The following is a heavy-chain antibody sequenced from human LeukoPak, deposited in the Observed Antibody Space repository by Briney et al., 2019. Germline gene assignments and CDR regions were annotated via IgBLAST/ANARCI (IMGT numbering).Heavy chain of an antibody. Sequence: GGSLRLSCAASGFPFSSYSMHWVRQAPGKGLEWVSTISSSSNYLNHAESVKGRFTVSRENAKNSLYLEMNSLRVDDTAVYHCVRGTGSYYDSGNSNFDYWGQGALVAVSS. J-gene: IGHJ4*02. CDR1: GFPFSSYS. V-gene: IGHV3-21*06. D-gene: IGHD3-10*01. CDR2: ISSSSNYL. CDR3: VRGTGSYYDSGNSNFDY.